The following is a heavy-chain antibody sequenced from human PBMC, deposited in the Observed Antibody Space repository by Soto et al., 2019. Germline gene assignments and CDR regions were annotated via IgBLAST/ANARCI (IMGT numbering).Heavy chain of an antibody. CDR2: ISYDGSNK. D-gene: IGHD2-8*01. V-gene: IGHV3-30-3*01. CDR1: GFTFSSYA. CDR3: ASTCLPENHPYCTNGVRNGAEV. Sequence: PGGSLRLSCAASGFTFSSYAMHWVRQAPGKGLEWVAVISYDGSNKYYADSVKGRFTISRDNSKNTLYLQMNSLRAEDTAVYYCASTCLPENHPYCTNGVRNGAEVWGQGTTVTVSS. J-gene: IGHJ6*02.